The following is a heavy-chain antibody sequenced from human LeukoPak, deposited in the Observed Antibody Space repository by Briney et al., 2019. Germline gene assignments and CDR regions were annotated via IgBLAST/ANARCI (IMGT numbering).Heavy chain of an antibody. CDR2: ISGSGGST. J-gene: IGHJ4*02. Sequence: GGSLRLSCAASGFTFSSYAMSWVRQAPGKGLEWVSAISGSGGSTYYADSVEGRFTISRDNSKNTLYLQMNSLRAEDTAVYYCAGVDDYGDFRTFDYWGQGTLVTVSS. D-gene: IGHD4-17*01. CDR1: GFTFSSYA. CDR3: AGVDDYGDFRTFDY. V-gene: IGHV3-23*01.